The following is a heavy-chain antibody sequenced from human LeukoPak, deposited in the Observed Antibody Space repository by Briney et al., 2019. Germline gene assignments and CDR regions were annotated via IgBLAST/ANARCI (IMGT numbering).Heavy chain of an antibody. J-gene: IGHJ6*03. D-gene: IGHD6-13*01. Sequence: SETLSLTCAVSGYSISSGYYWGWIRQPPGKGLEWIGSIYHSGSTYYNPSLKSRVTISVDTSKNQFSLKLSSVTAADTAVYYCARHVIPNSSSWYYYYYYMDVWGKGTTVAVSS. CDR3: ARHVIPNSSSWYYYYYYMDV. V-gene: IGHV4-38-2*01. CDR1: GYSISSGYY. CDR2: IYHSGST.